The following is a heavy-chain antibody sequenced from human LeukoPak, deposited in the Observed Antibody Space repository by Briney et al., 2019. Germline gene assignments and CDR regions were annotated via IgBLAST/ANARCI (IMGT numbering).Heavy chain of an antibody. CDR3: ARGVEGATTAWFDP. J-gene: IGHJ5*02. V-gene: IGHV4-34*01. D-gene: IGHD1-26*01. Sequence: PSETLSLTCAVYGGSFSGYYWSWIRQPPGKGLEWIGEINHSGSTNYNPSLKSRVTISVDTSKNQFSLKLSSVTAADTAVYYCARGVEGATTAWFDPWGQGTLVTVSS. CDR1: GGSFSGYY. CDR2: INHSGST.